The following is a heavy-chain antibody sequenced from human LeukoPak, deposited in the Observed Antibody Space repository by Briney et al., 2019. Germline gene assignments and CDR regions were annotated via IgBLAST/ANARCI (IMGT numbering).Heavy chain of an antibody. CDR1: GFTFSSYI. V-gene: IGHV3-23*01. CDR2: ISSDGGGT. Sequence: GGSLRLSCAASGFTFSSYIMGWVRQTPEKGLEWVSTISSDGGGTYYADSVKGRFTVSRDNSKNTLYLQMSSLRVEDTAVYYCAKRLLGGSGDGYWGQGTLVTVSS. D-gene: IGHD2/OR15-2a*01. CDR3: AKRLLGGSGDGY. J-gene: IGHJ4*02.